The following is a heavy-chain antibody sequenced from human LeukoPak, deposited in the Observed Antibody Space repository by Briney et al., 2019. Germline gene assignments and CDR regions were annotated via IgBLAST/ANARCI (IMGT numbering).Heavy chain of an antibody. J-gene: IGHJ4*02. CDR2: IWYDGGNN. Sequence: PGGSLRLSCAASGFTFSNHIMHWVRQAPGKGLEWVAVIWYDGGNNYYGDSVRGRFTISKDDSENTLYLQMNSLRAEDTAVYYCARDSFYYGSGTYYYHYFDYWGQGTLVTVSS. V-gene: IGHV3-33*01. CDR1: GFTFSNHI. CDR3: ARDSFYYGSGTYYYHYFDY. D-gene: IGHD3-10*01.